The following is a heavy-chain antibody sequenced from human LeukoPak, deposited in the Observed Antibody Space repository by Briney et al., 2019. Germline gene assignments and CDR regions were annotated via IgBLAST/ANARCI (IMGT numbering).Heavy chain of an antibody. Sequence: ASVKVSCKASGYTFTSYDISWVRQATGQGLEWMGWMNPNSGSTGYAQKFQGRVTITRNTSISTAYMELSSLRSEDTAVYYCARWTTTFLDYWGQGTLVTVSS. J-gene: IGHJ4*02. V-gene: IGHV1-8*03. CDR1: GYTFTSYD. D-gene: IGHD1-1*01. CDR2: MNPNSGST. CDR3: ARWTTTFLDY.